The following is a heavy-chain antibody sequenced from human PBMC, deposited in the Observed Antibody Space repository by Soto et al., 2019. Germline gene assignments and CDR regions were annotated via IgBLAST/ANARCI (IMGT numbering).Heavy chain of an antibody. CDR3: ARVGRPRPGFLHPIDDLDH. D-gene: IGHD3-3*01. CDR1: GGSVSSSSYY. V-gene: IGHV4-61*01. CDR2: IYYSGST. Sequence: PSETLSLTCTVSGGSVSSSSYYWSWIRQPPGEGPEWIGYIYYSGSTNYNPSLKGRVTISLDRSKNQFSLKLMSVSAADTAVYYCARVGRPRPGFLHPIDDLDHWGQGTPVTVSS. J-gene: IGHJ4*02.